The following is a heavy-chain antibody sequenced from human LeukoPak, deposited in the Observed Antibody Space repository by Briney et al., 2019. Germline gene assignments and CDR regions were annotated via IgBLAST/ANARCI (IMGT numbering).Heavy chain of an antibody. D-gene: IGHD1-1*01. CDR1: GAAISSYF. CDR2: IYTSGST. V-gene: IGHV4-4*07. CDR3: ARINVMYNYLDP. Sequence: SETLSLTCTFSGAAISSYFWSWIRQPAGRGMEWIGRIYTSGSTNYNPSLKSRVTMSVDTSKNQFSLKLSSVTAADTAVYYCARINVMYNYLDPWGQGTLVTVSS. J-gene: IGHJ5*02.